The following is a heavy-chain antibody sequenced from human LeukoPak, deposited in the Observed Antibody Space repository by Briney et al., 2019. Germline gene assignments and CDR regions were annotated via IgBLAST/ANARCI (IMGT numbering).Heavy chain of an antibody. J-gene: IGHJ1*01. V-gene: IGHV4-34*01. CDR2: INHCGSP. D-gene: IGHD2-2*01. CDR3: SSGPHWDIVVVPAALPEYFQH. CDR1: GGSFSGYY. Sequence: SETLSLTCAVYGGSFSGYYWSWIRQPPGKGLEWIGEINHCGSPHYNPSLKSRVTISVATAKTQFPLKLSSMTAADAAVYYYSSGPHWDIVVVPAALPEYFQHWGQGTLVTVSS.